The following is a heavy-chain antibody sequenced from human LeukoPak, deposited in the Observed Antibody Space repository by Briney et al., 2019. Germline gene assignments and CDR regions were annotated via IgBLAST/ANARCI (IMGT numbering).Heavy chain of an antibody. CDR3: ARASRIDY. V-gene: IGHV1-46*01. J-gene: IGHJ4*02. CDR1: GYTFTNYY. Sequence: GASVKVFCKASGYTFTNYYMHWVRQAPGQGLEWMGIINPSGGSTSFAQKFQGRVIMTRDTSTSTVYMELSSLRSEDTAVYYCARASRIDYWGQGTLVTVSS. CDR2: INPSGGST.